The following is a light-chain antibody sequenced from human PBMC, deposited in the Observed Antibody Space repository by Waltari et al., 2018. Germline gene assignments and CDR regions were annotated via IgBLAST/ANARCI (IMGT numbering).Light chain of an antibody. J-gene: IGLJ3*02. V-gene: IGLV2-14*01. Sequence: QSALTQPASVSGSPGQPITISCTGTSSDIGGYHYASWYQHHPGKAPKLIIYEVSNRPSGVSNRFSGSKSGNTASLTISGLQAEDEADYYCSSYTSNSRVFGAGTKLTVL. CDR1: SSDIGGYHY. CDR2: EVS. CDR3: SSYTSNSRV.